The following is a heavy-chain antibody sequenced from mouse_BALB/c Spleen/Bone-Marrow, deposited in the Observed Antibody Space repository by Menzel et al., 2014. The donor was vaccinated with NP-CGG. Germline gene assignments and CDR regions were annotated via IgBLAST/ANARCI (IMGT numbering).Heavy chain of an antibody. V-gene: IGHV2-6-7*01. J-gene: IGHJ4*01. D-gene: IGHD2-2*01. CDR1: GFSLTGYG. CDR2: IWGDGST. Sequence: QVQLKESGPGLVAPSQSLSITCTVSGFSLTGYGVSWVRQPPGKGLEWLGMIWGDGSTDYNSALKSRLSISKDNYKSQVFLKMNNLQTDDTARYYCARDRGYDSYYAMDYWGQGTSVTVSS. CDR3: ARDRGYDSYYAMDY.